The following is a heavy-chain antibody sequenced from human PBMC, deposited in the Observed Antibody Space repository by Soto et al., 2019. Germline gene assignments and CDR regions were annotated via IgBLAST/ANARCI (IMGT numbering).Heavy chain of an antibody. CDR3: VIEDYNGGFAW. J-gene: IGHJ4*02. CDR2: MSPNSGDS. CDR1: GYTFTAFY. D-gene: IGHD4-4*01. V-gene: IGHV1-2*02. Sequence: ASVKVSCKASGYTFTAFYIHWVRQAPGQGLEWMGWMSPNSGDSTYGQKFQGRVTMTRDTSISTAYMELGSLRSDDTAVYSCVIEDYNGGFAWWGQGTVVTVSS.